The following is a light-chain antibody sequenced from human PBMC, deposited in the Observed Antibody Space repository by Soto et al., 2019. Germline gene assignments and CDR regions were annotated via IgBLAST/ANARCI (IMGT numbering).Light chain of an antibody. Sequence: EIVLTQSPGTLSLSPGERATLSCRAGQSVTGKFLAWYQQKPGQAPRLLMYGASNRATGIPDRFSGSGSGTDFTLTIRRLEPEDFAVYYCQQYGSSPRTFGQGTKVDIK. V-gene: IGKV3-20*01. J-gene: IGKJ1*01. CDR2: GAS. CDR3: QQYGSSPRT. CDR1: QSVTGKF.